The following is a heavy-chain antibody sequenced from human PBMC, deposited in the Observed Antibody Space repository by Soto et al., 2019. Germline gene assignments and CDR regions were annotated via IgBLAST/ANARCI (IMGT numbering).Heavy chain of an antibody. CDR2: IKQDGSEK. CDR1: GITFSYYW. V-gene: IGHV3-7*01. CDR3: ATHCNGGDCYLGFDY. D-gene: IGHD2-15*01. Sequence: EVQLVESGGGLVQPGGSLRLSCAASGITFSYYWMSWVRQAPGKGLEWVANIKQDGSEKYYVDTVKGRFTISRYNAKTSLYLQMSSLRAEDTAVYYCATHCNGGDCYLGFDYWGQGTLVTVSS. J-gene: IGHJ4*02.